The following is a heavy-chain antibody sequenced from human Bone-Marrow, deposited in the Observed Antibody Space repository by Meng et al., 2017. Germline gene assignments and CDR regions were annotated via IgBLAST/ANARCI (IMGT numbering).Heavy chain of an antibody. CDR1: GYSFTSYA. J-gene: IGHJ4*02. Sequence: QVPLVQSGAEVKMPGASVRISCKASGYSFTSYANHWVRQAPGQGLEWMGWINPDNDNTRYSQRFQGRLTISRDTSASTAYMELNTLTSEDTAVYYCARYGSGSYLDWGQGTLVTVSS. V-gene: IGHV1-3*01. CDR3: ARYGSGSYLD. D-gene: IGHD3-10*01. CDR2: INPDNDNT.